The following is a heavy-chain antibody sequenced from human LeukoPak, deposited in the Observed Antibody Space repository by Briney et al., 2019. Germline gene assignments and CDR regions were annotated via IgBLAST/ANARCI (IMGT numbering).Heavy chain of an antibody. Sequence: SETLSLTCTVSGGSISSYYGSWIRQPPGKGLEGIGYIYYCGTINYSPSFKSRVTISVDTSKKQFSLKLSSVTAANTAVYYCARHGDYVWGSYRLYYFDYWGQGTLVTVSS. V-gene: IGHV4-59*08. CDR1: GGSISSYY. J-gene: IGHJ4*02. CDR2: IYYCGTI. CDR3: ARHGDYVWGSYRLYYFDY. D-gene: IGHD3-16*02.